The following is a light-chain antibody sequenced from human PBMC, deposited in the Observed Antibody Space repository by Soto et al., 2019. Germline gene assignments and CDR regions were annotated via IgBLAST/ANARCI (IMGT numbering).Light chain of an antibody. J-gene: IGLJ2*01. CDR1: NIGSKN. CDR3: QVWDGSSDHVL. Sequence: SYELPQPPSVSVAPGKTARITCGGDNIGSKNVHWYQQRPGQAPVLVIYYDSDRPSGMPERFSGYNSGNTATLTISSVEAGYEADYYCQVWDGSSDHVLFGGGTKLTVL. V-gene: IGLV3-21*04. CDR2: YDS.